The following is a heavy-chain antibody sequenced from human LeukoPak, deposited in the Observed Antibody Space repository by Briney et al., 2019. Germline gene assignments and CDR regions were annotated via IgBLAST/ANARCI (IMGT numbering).Heavy chain of an antibody. J-gene: IGHJ4*02. CDR2: ISYDGSNK. CDR3: ARDGNYGDYAVAFDY. V-gene: IGHV3-30*04. Sequence: GRSLRLSCAASGFIFSSYAMHWVRQAPGKGLEWVAVISYDGSNKYYADSVKGRFTISRDNSKNTLYLQMNSLRAEDTAVYYCARDGNYGDYAVAFDYWGQGTLVTVSS. D-gene: IGHD4-17*01. CDR1: GFIFSSYA.